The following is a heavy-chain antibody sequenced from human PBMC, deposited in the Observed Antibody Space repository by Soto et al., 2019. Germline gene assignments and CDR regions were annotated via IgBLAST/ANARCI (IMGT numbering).Heavy chain of an antibody. CDR2: ILYDGSRE. D-gene: IGHD5-12*01. V-gene: IGHV3-33*05. Sequence: GGSLRLSCAASGFIFSSYGIHWVRQAPGKGLEWVAIILYDGSREYYADSVKGRFTISRDDSKNMVYLQMNSLRAEDTAVYYCARDSRWLHPRGPYYGMDVWGQGTTVTVS. J-gene: IGHJ6*02. CDR3: ARDSRWLHPRGPYYGMDV. CDR1: GFIFSSYG.